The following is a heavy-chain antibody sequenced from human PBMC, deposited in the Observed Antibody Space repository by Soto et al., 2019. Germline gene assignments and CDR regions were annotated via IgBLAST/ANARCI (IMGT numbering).Heavy chain of an antibody. CDR3: ARGRGGRDGLPY. CDR2: IYYSGST. D-gene: IGHD2-15*01. J-gene: IGHJ4*02. Sequence: SETLSLTCTVSGGSISSGGYYWSWIRQHPGKGLEWIGYIYYSGSTYYNPSLKSRVTISVDTSKNQFSLKLSSVTAADTAVYYCARGRGGRDGLPYWGQGTLVTVSS. V-gene: IGHV4-31*03. CDR1: GGSISSGGYY.